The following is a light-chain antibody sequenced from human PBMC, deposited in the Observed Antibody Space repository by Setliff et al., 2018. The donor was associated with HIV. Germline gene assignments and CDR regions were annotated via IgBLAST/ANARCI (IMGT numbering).Light chain of an antibody. CDR1: SSDVGGYNS. CDR2: GVN. V-gene: IGLV2-14*01. J-gene: IGLJ1*01. Sequence: QSVLTQPASVSGSPGQSITISCTGTSSDVGGYNSVSWYQHYPGKAPKVMIYGVNNRPSGVSNRFSGSKSGSTASLTIFGLQAEDEADYFCTSYTRDNTITRVFGTGTKVTVL. CDR3: TSYTRDNTITRV.